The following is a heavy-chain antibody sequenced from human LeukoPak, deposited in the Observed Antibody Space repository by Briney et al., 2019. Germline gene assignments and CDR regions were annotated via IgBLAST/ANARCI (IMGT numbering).Heavy chain of an antibody. CDR1: GYTCTSYA. D-gene: IGHD2-2*01. J-gene: IGHJ5*02. V-gene: IGHV1-3*01. CDR3: ARVPLIVVVPAAIRGWFDP. CDR2: INAGNGNT. Sequence: ASVKVSCKASGYTCTSYAMHWVRQAPGQRLEWMGWINAGNGNTKYSQKFQGRVTITRDTSASTAYMELSSLRSEDTAVYYCARVPLIVVVPAAIRGWFDPWGQGTLVTVSS.